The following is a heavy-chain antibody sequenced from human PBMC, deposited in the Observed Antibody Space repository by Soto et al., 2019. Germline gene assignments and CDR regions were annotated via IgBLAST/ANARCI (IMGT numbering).Heavy chain of an antibody. CDR2: ISAYNGNT. CDR1: GYTFTSYG. D-gene: IGHD5-12*01. V-gene: IGHV1-18*01. Sequence: AASVKVSCKASGYTFTSYGISWVRQAPGQGLEWMGWISAYNGNTNYAQKLQGRVTMTTDTSTSTAYMELRSLRSDDTVVYYCARDSLGRDGYNHCDYWGQGTLVTVSS. CDR3: ARDSLGRDGYNHCDY. J-gene: IGHJ4*02.